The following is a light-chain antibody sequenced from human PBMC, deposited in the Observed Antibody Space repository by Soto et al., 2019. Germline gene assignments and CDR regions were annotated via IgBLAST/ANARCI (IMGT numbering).Light chain of an antibody. CDR3: QSYDSSLSAVV. V-gene: IGLV1-40*01. J-gene: IGLJ2*01. CDR2: VNS. Sequence: QSVLTQPPSVSGAPGQRVTISCTGSSSNIGAGYDVHWYQQLPGTAPKLLIYVNSNRPSGVPDRFSGSKSGTSASLAITGLQAEDEADYYCQSYDSSLSAVVFGGGTKPHRP. CDR1: SSNIGAGYD.